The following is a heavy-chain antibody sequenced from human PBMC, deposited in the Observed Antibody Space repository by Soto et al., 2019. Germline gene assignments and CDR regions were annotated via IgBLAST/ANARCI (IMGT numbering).Heavy chain of an antibody. CDR3: ARGDWWLFDY. Sequence: QGQLVQSGAEEKKPGASVKVSCKASGYTFTSYAIHWVRQAPGQRLEWMGWINAGNGNTKYSQKFQGRVTITRDTSASTAYMELSSLKSEDTAVYFCARGDWWLFDYWGQGTLVTVSS. CDR2: INAGNGNT. V-gene: IGHV1-3*05. CDR1: GYTFTSYA. J-gene: IGHJ4*02. D-gene: IGHD2-8*02.